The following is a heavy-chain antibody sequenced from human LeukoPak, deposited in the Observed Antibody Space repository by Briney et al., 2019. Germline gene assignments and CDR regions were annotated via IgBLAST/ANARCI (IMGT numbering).Heavy chain of an antibody. CDR2: INSDGSST. CDR3: AKDLPPYDYVWGSYRFPAPLDY. V-gene: IGHV3-74*01. CDR1: GFTFSSYW. J-gene: IGHJ4*02. D-gene: IGHD3-16*02. Sequence: GGSLRLSCAASGFTFSSYWMHWVRQAPGKGLVWVSRINSDGSSTSYADSVKGRFTISRDNSKNTLYLQMNSLRAEDTAVYDCAKDLPPYDYVWGSYRFPAPLDYWGQGTLVTVSS.